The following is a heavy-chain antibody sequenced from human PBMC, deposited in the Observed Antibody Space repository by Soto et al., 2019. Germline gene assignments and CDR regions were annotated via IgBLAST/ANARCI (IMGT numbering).Heavy chain of an antibody. Sequence: PGGSLRLSCAASGFTFSNYGMHWVRQAPGKGLEWVAVISYGAANTDYADSVNGRFTISRDNSKDTLYLQMNSLRAEDTAGYYCAKEGDYYDNTGYFDFWGQGTLVTVSS. CDR1: GFTFSNYG. D-gene: IGHD3-22*01. J-gene: IGHJ4*02. CDR2: ISYGAANT. V-gene: IGHV3-30*18. CDR3: AKEGDYYDNTGYFDF.